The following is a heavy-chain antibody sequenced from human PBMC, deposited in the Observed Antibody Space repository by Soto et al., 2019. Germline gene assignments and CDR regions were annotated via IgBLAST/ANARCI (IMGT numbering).Heavy chain of an antibody. CDR2: IIPIFGTA. CDR1: GGTFSSYA. V-gene: IGHV1-69*01. D-gene: IGHD3-22*01. CDR3: ARDGAQDYYDLLSTSINGWFDP. J-gene: IGHJ5*02. Sequence: QVQLVQSGAEVKKPGSSVKVSCKASGGTFSSYAISWVRQAPGQGLEWMGGIIPIFGTANYAQKFQGRVTITADESTSTAYMELSSLRSEDTAVYYCARDGAQDYYDLLSTSINGWFDPWGQGTLVTVSS.